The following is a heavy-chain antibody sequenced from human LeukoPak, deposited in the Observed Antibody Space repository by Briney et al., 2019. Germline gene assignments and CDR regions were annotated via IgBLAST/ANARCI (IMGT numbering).Heavy chain of an antibody. CDR2: ITFDGSAE. J-gene: IGHJ4*02. CDR3: AKASSLWNYFDY. D-gene: IGHD1-1*01. V-gene: IGHV3-30-3*01. Sequence: GRSLRLSCAPSGFTFNNYAMHWVRQAPGKGLEWVSLITFDGSAESYADSVKGRFTISRDNAKNSLYLQMNSLRAEDTALYYCAKASSLWNYFDYWGQGTLVTVSS. CDR1: GFTFNNYA.